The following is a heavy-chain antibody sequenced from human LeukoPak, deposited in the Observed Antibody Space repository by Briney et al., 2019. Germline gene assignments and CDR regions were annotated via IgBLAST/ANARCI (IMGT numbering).Heavy chain of an antibody. Sequence: SQTLSLTCTVSDGSISSGGYYWSWIRQHPGKGLEWIGYIYYSGSTYYNPSLKSRVTISVDTSKNQFSLKLSSVTAADTAVYYCARSDRYTYCSSTSCYQDDNAFDIWGQGTMVTVSS. CDR1: DGSISSGGYY. J-gene: IGHJ3*02. D-gene: IGHD2-2*01. V-gene: IGHV4-31*03. CDR2: IYYSGST. CDR3: ARSDRYTYCSSTSCYQDDNAFDI.